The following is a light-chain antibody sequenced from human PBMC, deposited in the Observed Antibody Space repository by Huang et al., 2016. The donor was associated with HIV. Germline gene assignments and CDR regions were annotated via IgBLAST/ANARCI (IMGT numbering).Light chain of an antibody. CDR2: SAS. CDR3: QQLHTYPIT. CDR1: QDIGTS. V-gene: IGKV1-13*02. J-gene: IGKJ5*01. Sequence: QLTQSPPSLSASVGDTILISCRASQDIGTSLAWYQQKTGRAPKLLISSASTLQTGDPSRCSGDSAGTCFTLFSTGLQTEDFATYYCQQLHTYPITFGQGTRLDIK.